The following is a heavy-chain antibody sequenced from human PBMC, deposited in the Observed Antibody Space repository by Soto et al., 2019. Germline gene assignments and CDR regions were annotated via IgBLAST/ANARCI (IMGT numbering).Heavy chain of an antibody. CDR1: GGTFSSYT. J-gene: IGHJ4*02. CDR3: VVARYYYDSSGYYLGPVVDY. D-gene: IGHD3-22*01. V-gene: IGHV1-69*02. Sequence: ASVKVSCKASGGTFSSYTISWVRQAPGQGLEWMGRIIPILGIANYAQKFQGRVTITADKSTSTAYMELSSLRSEDTAVYYCVVARYYYDSSGYYLGPVVDYWGQGTRVTVSS. CDR2: IIPILGIA.